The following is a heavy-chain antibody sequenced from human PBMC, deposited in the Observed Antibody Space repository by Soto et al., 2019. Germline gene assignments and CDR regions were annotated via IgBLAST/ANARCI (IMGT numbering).Heavy chain of an antibody. CDR1: GGSFSGYY. V-gene: IGHV4-34*01. J-gene: IGHJ4*02. CDR2: INHSGST. Sequence: QVQLQQWGAGLLKPSETLSLTCAVYGGSFSGYYWSWIRQPPGKGLEWIGEINHSGSTNYNPSLKSRVTISVDTSKNQFSLKLSSVTAADTAVYYCARAYCSGGSCYSFDYWGQGTLVTVSS. D-gene: IGHD2-15*01. CDR3: ARAYCSGGSCYSFDY.